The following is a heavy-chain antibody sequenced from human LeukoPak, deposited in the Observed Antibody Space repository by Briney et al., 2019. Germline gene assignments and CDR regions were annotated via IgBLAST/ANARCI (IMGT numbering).Heavy chain of an antibody. Sequence: GESLKISCKGSGYSFTSYWIGWVRQMPGKGLDWMGIIYPGDSDPRYSSSFQGQVTISADKSISTAYLQWSSLKASDTAMYYFSIFKQKTSYDILTGYYTAFDYWGQGTLVTVSS. J-gene: IGHJ4*02. V-gene: IGHV5-51*01. CDR1: GYSFTSYW. CDR2: IYPGDSDP. D-gene: IGHD3-9*01. CDR3: SIFKQKTSYDILTGYYTAFDY.